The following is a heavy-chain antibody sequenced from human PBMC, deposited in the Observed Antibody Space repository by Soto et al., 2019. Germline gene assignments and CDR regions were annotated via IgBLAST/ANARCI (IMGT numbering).Heavy chain of an antibody. D-gene: IGHD2-21*02. J-gene: IGHJ4*02. CDR2: IKPDGSAT. CDR1: GFTFGSYW. CDR3: ARAGYCGPGCYYYFDY. V-gene: IGHV3-7*01. Sequence: EVQLVESGGGLVQPGGSLSLSCAVSGFTFGSYWMNWVRLIPGKGLEWVAYIKPDGSATYYVDSVKGRFTISRDNAKNSLSLQMNSLRVEDTSVYYCARAGYCGPGCYYYFDYWGQGTLVTVSS.